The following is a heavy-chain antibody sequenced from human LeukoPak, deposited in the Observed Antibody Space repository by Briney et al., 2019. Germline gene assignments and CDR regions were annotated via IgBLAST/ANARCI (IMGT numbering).Heavy chain of an antibody. J-gene: IGHJ4*02. V-gene: IGHV1-2*02. CDR1: GYTFIHYY. CDR2: MNPSNGDT. CDR3: ARVNAGPYH. D-gene: IGHD2-2*01. Sequence: ASVKVSCKASGYTFIHYYIHWMRQAPGQGLEWMGWMNPSNGDTRYAQKFQGRVTMTRDTPISTAYMELSRLKSDDTAVYYCARVNAGPYHWGRGTLVTVSS.